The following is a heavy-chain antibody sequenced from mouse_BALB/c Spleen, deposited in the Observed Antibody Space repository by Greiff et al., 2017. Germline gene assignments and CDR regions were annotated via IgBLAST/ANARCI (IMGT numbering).Heavy chain of an antibody. CDR1: GFSLTSYG. Sequence: QVQLQQSGPGLVAPSQSLSITCTVSGFSLTSYGVHWVRQPPGKGLEWLGVIWAGGSTNYNSALMSRLSISKDNSKSQVFLKMNSLQTDDTAMYYCARERYDGPAWFAYWGQGTLVTVSA. CDR2: IWAGGST. V-gene: IGHV2-9*02. J-gene: IGHJ3*01. D-gene: IGHD2-14*01. CDR3: ARERYDGPAWFAY.